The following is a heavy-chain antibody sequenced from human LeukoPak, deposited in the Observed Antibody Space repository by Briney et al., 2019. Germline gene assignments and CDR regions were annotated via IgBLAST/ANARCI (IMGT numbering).Heavy chain of an antibody. CDR1: GLTFSSYA. Sequence: PGGSLRLSCAASGLTFSSYAMSWVRQAPGKGLEWVSAISGSGGSTYYADSVKGRFTISRDNSKNTLYLQMNSLRAEDTAVYYCAGDSSGYYYGTNDYWGQGTLVTVSS. J-gene: IGHJ4*02. V-gene: IGHV3-23*01. CDR3: AGDSSGYYYGTNDY. D-gene: IGHD3-22*01. CDR2: ISGSGGST.